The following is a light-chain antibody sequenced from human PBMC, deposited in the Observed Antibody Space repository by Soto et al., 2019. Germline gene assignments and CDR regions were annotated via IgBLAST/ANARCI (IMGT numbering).Light chain of an antibody. Sequence: QSVLTQPPSVSGAPGQRVTISCTGSSSNIGTGYNVHWYQQLPGTAPKLLIYVNSNRPSGVPDRFSGSKSGTSASLAITGLHAEDEADYYCQSYDSSLSGVVFGGGTKVTVL. CDR3: QSYDSSLSGVV. V-gene: IGLV1-40*01. J-gene: IGLJ2*01. CDR2: VNS. CDR1: SSNIGTGYN.